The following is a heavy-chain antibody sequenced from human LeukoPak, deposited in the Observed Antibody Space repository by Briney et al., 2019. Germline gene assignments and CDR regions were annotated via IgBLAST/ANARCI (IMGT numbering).Heavy chain of an antibody. CDR2: ISSSSSTI. CDR3: AKIPATGQGD. Sequence: GGSLRLSCAASGFTFSSYSMNWVRQAPGKGLEWVSYISSSSSTIYYADSVKGRFTISRDNAKNSLYLQMNSLRAEDTAVYYCAKIPATGQGDWGQGTLVTVSS. D-gene: IGHD1-26*01. CDR1: GFTFSSYS. J-gene: IGHJ4*02. V-gene: IGHV3-48*01.